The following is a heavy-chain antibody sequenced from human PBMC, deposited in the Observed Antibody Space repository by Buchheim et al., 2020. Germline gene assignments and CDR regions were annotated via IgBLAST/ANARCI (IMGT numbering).Heavy chain of an antibody. CDR1: GGSISSYY. V-gene: IGHV4-59*01. D-gene: IGHD6-19*01. Sequence: QVQLQESGPGLVKPSETLSLTCTVSGGSISSYYWSWIRQPPGKGLEWIGYIYYSGSTNYNPSLKSRVTISVDTSKNQFSLKLSSVTAADTAVYYCARDHYHSSGWYESYYFDYWGQGTL. J-gene: IGHJ4*02. CDR2: IYYSGST. CDR3: ARDHYHSSGWYESYYFDY.